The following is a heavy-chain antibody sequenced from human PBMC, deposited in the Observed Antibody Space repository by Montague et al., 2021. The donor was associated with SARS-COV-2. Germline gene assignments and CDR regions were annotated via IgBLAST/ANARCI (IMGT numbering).Heavy chain of an antibody. V-gene: IGHV4-34*01. CDR2: INHSGTT. J-gene: IGHJ4*02. Sequence: SETLSLTCAVYGGSFGGYYWTWIRQSPGKGLEWIAEINHSGTTNYDFNPSLRSRVTISVDTSKSQFSPKLTSVTAADTGVYYCARWDPQTLTLIGLRGKSASDYWGQGTLVTVSS. CDR3: ARWDPQTLTLIGLRGKSASDY. D-gene: IGHD4-23*01. CDR1: GGSFGGYY.